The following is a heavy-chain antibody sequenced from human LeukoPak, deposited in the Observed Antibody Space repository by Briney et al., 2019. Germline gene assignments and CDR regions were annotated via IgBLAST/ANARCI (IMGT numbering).Heavy chain of an antibody. CDR2: INQDASEI. CDR1: GFTFSTYW. CDR3: ATDRDNSDWQKRFDS. D-gene: IGHD2-21*02. V-gene: IGHV3-7*01. J-gene: IGHJ4*02. Sequence: GGSLRLSSAASGFTFSTYWMNWYRQAPGKGLEWVGNINQDASEINYVDSVRGRFTISRDNAKNSLLLQMNSLRAEDTAVYYCATDRDNSDWQKRFDSWGQGTLVTVSS.